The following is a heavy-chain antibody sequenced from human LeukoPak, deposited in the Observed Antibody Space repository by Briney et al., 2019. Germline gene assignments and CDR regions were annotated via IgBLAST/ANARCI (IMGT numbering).Heavy chain of an antibody. CDR3: VRGPYGASISKWFDP. Sequence: GSLRLSCAASGFTFSSYSMNWVRQAPGKGLEWIGYIYYSGDTNYNPSLKNRVTLSVDTSRNQLSLQLSSVTTADTAVYYCVRGPYGASISKWFDPWGQGTLVIVSS. D-gene: IGHD4/OR15-4a*01. J-gene: IGHJ5*02. CDR1: GFTFSSYS. V-gene: IGHV4-59*01. CDR2: IYYSGDT.